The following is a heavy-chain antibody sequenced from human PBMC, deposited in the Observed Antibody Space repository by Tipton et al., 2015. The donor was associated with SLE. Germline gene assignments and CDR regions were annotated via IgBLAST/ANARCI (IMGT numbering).Heavy chain of an antibody. V-gene: IGHV4-38-2*02. CDR2: INHSGST. Sequence: LRLSCTVSGYSISSGYYWSWIRQPPGKGLEWIGEINHSGSTNYNPSLKSRVTISVDTSKNQFSLKLSSVTATDTAVYYCARDPGIAAAEGWYFDLWGRGTLVTVSS. CDR3: ARDPGIAAAEGWYFDL. D-gene: IGHD6-13*01. J-gene: IGHJ2*01. CDR1: GYSISSGYY.